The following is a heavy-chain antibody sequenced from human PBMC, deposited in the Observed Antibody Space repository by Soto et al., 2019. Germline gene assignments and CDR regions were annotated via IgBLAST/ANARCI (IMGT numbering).Heavy chain of an antibody. Sequence: SETLSLTCAVYGGSFSGYYWSWIRQPPGKGLEWIGEINHSGSTNYNPSLKSRVTISVDTSKNQFSLKLSSVTAADTAVYYCAAVVAATPAGRGGFDYWGQGTLVTVSS. J-gene: IGHJ4*02. D-gene: IGHD2-15*01. CDR2: INHSGST. CDR3: AAVVAATPAGRGGFDY. V-gene: IGHV4-34*01. CDR1: GGSFSGYY.